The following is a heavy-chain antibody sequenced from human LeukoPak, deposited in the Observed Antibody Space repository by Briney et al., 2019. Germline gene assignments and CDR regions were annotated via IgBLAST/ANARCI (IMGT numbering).Heavy chain of an antibody. CDR1: GFTFSSYA. Sequence: GGSLRLSCAASGFTFSSYAMSWVRQAPGKGLEWVSAISGSGGSTYYADSVKGRFTISRDNSKNTPYLQMSSLRAEDTAVYYCAKVGEYDYVWGSYRPYFDYWGQGTLVTVSS. D-gene: IGHD3-16*02. J-gene: IGHJ4*02. V-gene: IGHV3-23*01. CDR3: AKVGEYDYVWGSYRPYFDY. CDR2: ISGSGGST.